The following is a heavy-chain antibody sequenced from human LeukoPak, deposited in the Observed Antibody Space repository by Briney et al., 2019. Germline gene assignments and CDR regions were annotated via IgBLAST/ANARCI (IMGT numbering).Heavy chain of an antibody. J-gene: IGHJ4*02. CDR3: ARRGIRFDSSGWYDY. CDR1: GGTFSSYA. Sequence: GASVKVSCKASGGTFSSYAISWVRQAPGQGLEWVGGIIPIFGTANYAQKFQGRVTITTDESTSTAYMELSSLRSEDTAVYYCARRGIRFDSSGWYDYWGQGTLVTVSS. CDR2: IIPIFGTA. D-gene: IGHD6-19*01. V-gene: IGHV1-69*05.